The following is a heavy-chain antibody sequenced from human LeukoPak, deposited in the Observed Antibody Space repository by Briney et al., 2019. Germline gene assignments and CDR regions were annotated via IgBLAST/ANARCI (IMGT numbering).Heavy chain of an antibody. Sequence: PGGSLRLSCAASGFSFSTYGMHWVRQAPGKGLEWVTFIRYDEREKYYADSVEGRFTISRDNSKNTLYLQMNSLRAEDTAFYYCAKERSSGWYLDYWGQGTLVTVSS. D-gene: IGHD6-19*01. CDR2: IRYDEREK. J-gene: IGHJ4*02. V-gene: IGHV3-30*02. CDR3: AKERSSGWYLDY. CDR1: GFSFSTYG.